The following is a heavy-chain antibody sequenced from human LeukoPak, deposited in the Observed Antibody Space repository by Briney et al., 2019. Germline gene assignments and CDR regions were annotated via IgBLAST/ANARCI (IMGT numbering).Heavy chain of an antibody. CDR1: GYTFTGYY. CDR3: ARDVGIAARPGVGYYFDY. D-gene: IGHD6-6*01. J-gene: IGHJ4*02. V-gene: IGHV1-2*02. CDR2: INPNSGGT. Sequence: GASVKVSCKASGYTFTGYYMHWVRQAPGQGLEWMGWINPNSGGTNYAQKFQGRVTMTRDTSISTAYMELSRLRSDDTAVYYCARDVGIAARPGVGYYFDYWGQGTLVTVSS.